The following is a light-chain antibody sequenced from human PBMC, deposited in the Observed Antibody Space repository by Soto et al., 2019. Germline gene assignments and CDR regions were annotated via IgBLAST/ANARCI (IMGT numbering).Light chain of an antibody. Sequence: QSALTQPASVSGSPGQSITISCTGTSSDVGGYNLVSWYQQHPGKAPKLMIYEGIKRPSGVSDRFSGSKSGNTASLTISGLHAEDEADYYCSSYARAKYVFGTGTKVTVL. CDR1: SSDVGGYNL. CDR3: SSYARAKYV. J-gene: IGLJ1*01. V-gene: IGLV2-23*01. CDR2: EGI.